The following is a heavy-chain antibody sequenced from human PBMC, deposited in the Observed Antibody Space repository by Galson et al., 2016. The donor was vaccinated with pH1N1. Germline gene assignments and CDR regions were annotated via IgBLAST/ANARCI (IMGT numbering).Heavy chain of an antibody. CDR1: EFTFSSYW. V-gene: IGHV3-7*02. D-gene: IGHD4-17*01. CDR2: IKQDGGEK. J-gene: IGHJ6*02. Sequence: LRLSCAASEFTFSSYWMSWVRQAPGKGLEWVANIKQDGGEKYYVDSVRGRFTISRDNAKNSLYLQMNSLRAEDTAVYYCARVSFGDYPDYYYYNMGVWGQGTTVTVSS. CDR3: ARVSFGDYPDYYYYNMGV.